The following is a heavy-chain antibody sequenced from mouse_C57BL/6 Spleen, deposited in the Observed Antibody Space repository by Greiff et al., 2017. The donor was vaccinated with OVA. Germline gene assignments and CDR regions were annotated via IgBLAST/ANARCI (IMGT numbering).Heavy chain of an antibody. J-gene: IGHJ4*01. CDR1: GFTFSSYG. CDR2: ISSGGSST. Sequence: EVQGVESGGDLVNPGGSLKLSCAASGFTFSSYGMSWVRQTPDKRLEWVATISSGGSSTYYPDSVKGRFTISRDNAKNTLYLQMSSLKSEDTAMYYCARPGFDYAMDYWGQGTSVTVSS. CDR3: ARPGFDYAMDY. V-gene: IGHV5-6*01.